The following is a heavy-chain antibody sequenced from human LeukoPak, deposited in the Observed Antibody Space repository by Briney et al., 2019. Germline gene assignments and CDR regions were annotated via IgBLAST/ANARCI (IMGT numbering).Heavy chain of an antibody. V-gene: IGHV3-23*01. CDR3: AKDVHPHYYETPGYYYYFDS. CDR1: GFTFSSYG. J-gene: IGHJ4*02. CDR2: ISGPASST. D-gene: IGHD3-9*01. Sequence: PGGSLRLSCAASGFTFSSYGMSWVRQAPGKGLEWVSTISGPASSTYHAGSLKGRFIISRDNSKNTLYLQMNSLRAEDTGMYYCAKDVHPHYYETPGYYYYFDSWGQGTLVTVSS.